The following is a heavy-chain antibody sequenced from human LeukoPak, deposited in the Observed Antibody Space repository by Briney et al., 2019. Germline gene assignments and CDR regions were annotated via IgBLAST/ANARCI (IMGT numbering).Heavy chain of an antibody. D-gene: IGHD5-24*01. CDR2: INPNSGGT. Sequence: ASVKVSCKASGYTFTGYYMHWVRQAPGQGLEWMGWINPNSGGTNYAQKLQGRVTMTTDTSTSTAYMELRSLRSDDTAVYYCAKSEYREMATNHSDFWGQGTLGTGSS. J-gene: IGHJ4*02. CDR3: AKSEYREMATNHSDF. V-gene: IGHV1-2*02. CDR1: GYTFTGYY.